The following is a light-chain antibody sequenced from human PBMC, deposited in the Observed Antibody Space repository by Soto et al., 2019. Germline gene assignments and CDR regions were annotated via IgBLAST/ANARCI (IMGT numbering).Light chain of an antibody. J-gene: IGKJ1*01. V-gene: IGKV1-5*03. Sequence: DIQMTQSPSTLSASVGDRVTITCRASQSVSGWLAWYQQKPGKAPKLLIYKASGLEGGVPSRFSGGGSETEFTLTISSLQPDDFATYYCQQYMSYSWTFGQGTKVDI. CDR3: QQYMSYSWT. CDR1: QSVSGW. CDR2: KAS.